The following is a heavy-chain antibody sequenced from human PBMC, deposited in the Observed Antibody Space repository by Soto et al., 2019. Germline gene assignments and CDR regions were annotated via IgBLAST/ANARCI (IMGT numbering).Heavy chain of an antibody. D-gene: IGHD5-18*01. CDR3: ARDGDTAMYTFNYYYGKDV. Sequence: QVQLVESGGGVVQPGRSLRLSCAASGFTFSSYGMHWVRQAPGKGLEWVAAIWYDGSNKYYADSVKGRFTISRDNSKNTQNLQLNSLRAEDTAVYYCARDGDTAMYTFNYYYGKDVWGQGTTVAVTS. V-gene: IGHV3-33*01. CDR2: IWYDGSNK. CDR1: GFTFSSYG. J-gene: IGHJ6*02.